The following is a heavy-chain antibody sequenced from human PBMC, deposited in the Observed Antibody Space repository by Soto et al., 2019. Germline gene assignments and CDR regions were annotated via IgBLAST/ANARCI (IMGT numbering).Heavy chain of an antibody. J-gene: IGHJ4*02. D-gene: IGHD6-13*01. CDR1: GGTFSSYR. CDR3: VRDSGTKLSSS. V-gene: IGHV1-69*01. CDR2: IVPIYRTA. Sequence: QVQLVQSGAEVKKPGSSVKVSCKASGGTFSSYRINWVRQAPGQGLEWVGGIVPIYRTADYAQKFQGRVTITADESARTSYMDLHSVKSQDTAVYYCVRDSGTKLSSSWGQGTLVTVSS.